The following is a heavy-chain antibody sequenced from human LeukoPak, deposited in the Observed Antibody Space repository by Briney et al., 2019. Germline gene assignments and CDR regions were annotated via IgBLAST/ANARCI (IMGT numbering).Heavy chain of an antibody. Sequence: SETLSLTCAVSGYSISSGYYWGWLRQPPGKGLEWIGSIYHSGSTYYNPSLKSRVTISVDTSKNQFSLKLSSVTAADTAVYYCARHPTYYYDSSGYHFDYWGQGTLVTVSS. J-gene: IGHJ4*02. CDR3: ARHPTYYYDSSGYHFDY. CDR2: IYHSGST. CDR1: GYSISSGYY. V-gene: IGHV4-38-2*01. D-gene: IGHD3-22*01.